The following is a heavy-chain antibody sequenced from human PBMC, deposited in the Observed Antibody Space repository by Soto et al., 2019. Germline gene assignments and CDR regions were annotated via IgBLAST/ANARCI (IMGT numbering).Heavy chain of an antibody. J-gene: IGHJ4*02. CDR1: GFTFRDYG. CDR2: ISGRGDRT. V-gene: IGHV3-23*01. Sequence: EEQLLESGGGLVQPGGSLRLSCAVSGFTFRDYGMSWVRQAPGQGLEWVSAISGRGDRTYYADSVKGRFTISRDNSKNTPYLQMNTLRAEDTAIYFCAKDVFADSKPFDYWGQGTLVTVSS. D-gene: IGHD2-21*01. CDR3: AKDVFADSKPFDY.